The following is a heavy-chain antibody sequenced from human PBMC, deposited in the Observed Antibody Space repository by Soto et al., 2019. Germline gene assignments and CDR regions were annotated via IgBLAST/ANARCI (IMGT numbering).Heavy chain of an antibody. D-gene: IGHD3-3*01. CDR3: ARLEGLATISYSFDF. CDR1: DDSINSDKYY. J-gene: IGHJ4*02. CDR2: VYYRGNA. V-gene: IGHV4-39*01. Sequence: QLQLQESGPGLVKPSETLSLTCSVSDDSINSDKYYWGWMRQPPGKSLEWIGSVYYRGNAYYNPSLHTRVTISLAKSRSQFTLKLNSVTAADSAVYFCARLEGLATISYSFDFWGPGALVTVSS.